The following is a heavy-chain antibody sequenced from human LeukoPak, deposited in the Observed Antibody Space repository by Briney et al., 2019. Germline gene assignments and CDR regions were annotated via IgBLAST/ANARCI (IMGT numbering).Heavy chain of an antibody. Sequence: SETLSLTSTVSGGSINSDSYYWSWIRKPAGKGLEWIGRIYTSGSTTYNPSLNSRVTISLDTSKNQFSLNLSSVTAADTAVYYCARLRRDGYNPVYDYWGQGTLVTVSS. CDR3: ARLRRDGYNPVYDY. D-gene: IGHD5-24*01. CDR1: GGSINSDSYY. J-gene: IGHJ4*02. CDR2: IYTSGST. V-gene: IGHV4-61*02.